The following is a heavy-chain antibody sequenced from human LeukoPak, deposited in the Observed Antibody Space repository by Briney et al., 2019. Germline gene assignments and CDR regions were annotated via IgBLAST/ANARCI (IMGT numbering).Heavy chain of an antibody. CDR2: ISAYNGNT. CDR1: GYTFTSYG. V-gene: IGHV1-18*01. Sequence: ASVKVSRKASGYTFTSYGISWVRQAPGQGLEWMGWISAYNGNTNYAQKFQGRVTITRDTSASTAYMELSSLKSEDTAVYYCARQVSGTFDYWGQGTLVTVSS. J-gene: IGHJ4*02. CDR3: ARQVSGTFDY. D-gene: IGHD1-1*01.